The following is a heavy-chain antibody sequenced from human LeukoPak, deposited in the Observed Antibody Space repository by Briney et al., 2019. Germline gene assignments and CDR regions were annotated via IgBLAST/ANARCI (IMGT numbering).Heavy chain of an antibody. J-gene: IGHJ1*01. CDR2: ISAYNGNT. Sequence: GASVKVSCKASGYTFTSYGISWVRQAPGQGLEWVGWISAYNGNTDYAQKLQGRVTMTTDTSTSTAYMELSSLRSEDTAVYYCARGIASSIASYWGQGTLVTVSS. V-gene: IGHV1-18*01. D-gene: IGHD6-6*01. CDR1: GYTFTSYG. CDR3: ARGIASSIASY.